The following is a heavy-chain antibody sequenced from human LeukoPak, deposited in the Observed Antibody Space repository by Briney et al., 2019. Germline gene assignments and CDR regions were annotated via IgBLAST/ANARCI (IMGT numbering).Heavy chain of an antibody. V-gene: IGHV1-3*01. J-gene: IGHJ4*02. Sequence: ASVKVSCKASGYTFTSYAMHWVRQAPGQRLEWMGWINAGNGNTKYSLKFQGRVTITRDTSASTAYMELSSLRPEDTAVYYCAGDTGYSTENWGQGTLVTVSS. CDR3: AGDTGYSTEN. CDR1: GYTFTSYA. D-gene: IGHD6-13*01. CDR2: INAGNGNT.